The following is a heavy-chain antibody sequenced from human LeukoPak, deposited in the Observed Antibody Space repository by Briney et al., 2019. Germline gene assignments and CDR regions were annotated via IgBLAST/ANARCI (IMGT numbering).Heavy chain of an antibody. D-gene: IGHD1-26*01. CDR1: GGSISSSSYY. CDR2: IYYSGST. Sequence: SETLSLTCNVSGGSISSSSYYWGWIRQPPGKGLEWIGSIYYSGSTYYNPSLKSRVTISVDTSKNQFSLKLSSVTAADTAVYYCAREGVGASPFDYWGQGTLVTVSS. CDR3: AREGVGASPFDY. V-gene: IGHV4-39*02. J-gene: IGHJ4*02.